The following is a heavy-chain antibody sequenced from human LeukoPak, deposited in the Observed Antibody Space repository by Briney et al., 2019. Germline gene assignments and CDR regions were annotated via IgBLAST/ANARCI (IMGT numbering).Heavy chain of an antibody. V-gene: IGHV3-11*04. Sequence: PGGSLRLSCAASGFTFSDYYISWIRQAPGKGLEWVSYISSSGSTIYYADSVKGRFTISRDNAKNSLYLQMNSLRAEDTAVYYCARESVTGDPYYYMDVWGKGTTVTVSS. CDR1: GFTFSDYY. J-gene: IGHJ6*03. D-gene: IGHD7-27*01. CDR2: ISSSGSTI. CDR3: ARESVTGDPYYYMDV.